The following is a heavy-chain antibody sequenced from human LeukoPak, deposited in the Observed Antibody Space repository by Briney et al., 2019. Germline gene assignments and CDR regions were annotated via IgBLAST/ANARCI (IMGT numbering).Heavy chain of an antibody. V-gene: IGHV3-74*01. D-gene: IGHD3-22*01. CDR2: INSDGSST. CDR1: GFTFRSYW. CDR3: ARVPFDYYDSSGPFDY. Sequence: GGSLRLSCAASGFTFRSYWMDWVRQAPGKGLVWVSRINSDGSSTSYADSVKGRFTISRDNAKNTLYLQMNSLRAEDTAVYYCARVPFDYYDSSGPFDYWGQGTLVTVSS. J-gene: IGHJ4*02.